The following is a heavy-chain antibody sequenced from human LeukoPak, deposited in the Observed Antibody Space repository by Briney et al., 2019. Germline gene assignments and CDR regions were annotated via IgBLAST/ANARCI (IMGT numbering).Heavy chain of an antibody. D-gene: IGHD3-22*01. V-gene: IGHV4-61*10. CDR1: GGSISSGSYY. CDR3: ARVRYYYDSSAPGDAFDI. CDR2: IYYSGST. Sequence: PSEILSLTCTVSGGSISSGSYYWSWIRQPAGKGLEWIGYIYYSGSTNYNPSLKSRVTISVDTSKNQFSLKLSSVTAADTAVYYCARVRYYYDSSAPGDAFDIWGQGTMVTVSS. J-gene: IGHJ3*02.